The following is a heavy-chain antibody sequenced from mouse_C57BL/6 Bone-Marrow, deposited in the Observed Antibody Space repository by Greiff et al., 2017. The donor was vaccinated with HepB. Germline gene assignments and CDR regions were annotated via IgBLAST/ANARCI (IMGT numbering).Heavy chain of an antibody. Sequence: VKLKQPGAELVKPGASVKLSCKASGYTFTSYWMHWVKQRPGRGLEWIGRIDPNSGGTKYNEKFKSKATLTVDKPSSTAYMQLSSLTSEDSAVYYCARSPLYYGSSSYYFDYWGQGTTLTVSS. D-gene: IGHD1-1*01. CDR2: IDPNSGGT. CDR1: GYTFTSYW. CDR3: ARSPLYYGSSSYYFDY. V-gene: IGHV1-72*01. J-gene: IGHJ2*01.